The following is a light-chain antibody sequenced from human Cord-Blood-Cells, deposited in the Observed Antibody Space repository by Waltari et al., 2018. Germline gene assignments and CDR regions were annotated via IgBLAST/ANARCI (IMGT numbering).Light chain of an antibody. Sequence: NFMLTQPHSVSESPGKTVTISCTRSSGSIASNYVQWYQQRPGSAPTTVIYEDNQRPPGVPDRFSVSIDSSSNSASLTISGLKTEDEADYYCQSYDSSNQVFGGGTKLTVL. CDR2: EDN. CDR1: SGSIASNY. V-gene: IGLV6-57*03. J-gene: IGLJ3*02. CDR3: QSYDSSNQV.